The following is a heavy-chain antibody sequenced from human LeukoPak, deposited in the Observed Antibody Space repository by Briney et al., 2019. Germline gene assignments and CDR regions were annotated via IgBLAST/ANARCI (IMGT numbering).Heavy chain of an antibody. CDR1: GYTFTSYY. D-gene: IGHD1-26*01. Sequence: ASVKVSCEASGYTFTSYYIHWVRQAPGQGLEWMGIINPTSGSTSYAQKFQGRVTMTRDMSTSTVYMELNILRSEDTAVYYCARGGNTKWDLPTINYWGQGTLVTVSS. J-gene: IGHJ4*02. CDR2: INPTSGST. CDR3: ARGGNTKWDLPTINY. V-gene: IGHV1-46*01.